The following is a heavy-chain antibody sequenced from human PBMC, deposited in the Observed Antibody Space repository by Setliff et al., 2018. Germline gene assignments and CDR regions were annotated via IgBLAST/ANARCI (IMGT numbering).Heavy chain of an antibody. CDR1: GFSFRTFS. CDR2: ISPDSIHI. D-gene: IGHD6-19*01. J-gene: IGHJ4*02. V-gene: IGHV3-21*01. CDR3: ARSPANGGHSIGWFDY. Sequence: GGSLRLSCAASGFSFRTFSMHWVRQAPGKGLEWVSSISPDSIHIYYADSVKGRFTISRDNARDSLYLHMNSLGAEDTAVYYCARSPANGGHSIGWFDYWGQGTLVTVSS.